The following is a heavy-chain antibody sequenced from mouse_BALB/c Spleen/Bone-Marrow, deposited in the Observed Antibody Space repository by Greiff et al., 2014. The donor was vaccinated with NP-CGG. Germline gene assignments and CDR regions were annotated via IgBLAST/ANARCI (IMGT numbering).Heavy chain of an antibody. CDR3: ARDIEGGYSYRYLDV. CDR2: IRNKAKGYTT. V-gene: IGHV7-3*02. D-gene: IGHD1-1*02. J-gene: IGHJ1*01. Sequence: EVKLMESGGGLVQPGGSLRLSCATSGFTLTDYYMSWVRQPPGKALEWLGFIRNKAKGYTTEYSAPVKGRFTISRDNSQSILYLQMTTLRPEDSATYYCARDIEGGYSYRYLDVWGAGTTVTVSS. CDR1: GFTLTDYY.